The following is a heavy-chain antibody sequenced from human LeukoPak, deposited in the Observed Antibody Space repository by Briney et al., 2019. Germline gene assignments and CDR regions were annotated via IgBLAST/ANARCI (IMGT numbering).Heavy chain of an antibody. Sequence: SETLSLTCTVSGGSISSYYWSWIRQPPGKGLEWIGYIYYSGSTNYNPSLKSRVTISVDTSKNQFSLKLSSVTAADTAVYYCARRIAARPGAFGYWGQGTLVTVSP. CDR3: ARRIAARPGAFGY. V-gene: IGHV4-59*08. J-gene: IGHJ4*02. D-gene: IGHD6-6*01. CDR1: GGSISSYY. CDR2: IYYSGST.